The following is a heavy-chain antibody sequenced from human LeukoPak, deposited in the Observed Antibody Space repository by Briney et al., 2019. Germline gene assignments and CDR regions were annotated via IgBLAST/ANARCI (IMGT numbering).Heavy chain of an antibody. J-gene: IGHJ4*02. V-gene: IGHV3-53*01. Sequence: GGSLRLSCAASGLTVSYNYMSWVRQAPGKGLEWVSVIYSGGSTYYADSVKGRFTISRDNSRNTLYLQLNSLRAEDTAVYYCARDRGLYSGYDLSYFDYWGQGTLVTVSS. CDR2: IYSGGST. D-gene: IGHD5-12*01. CDR3: ARDRGLYSGYDLSYFDY. CDR1: GLTVSYNY.